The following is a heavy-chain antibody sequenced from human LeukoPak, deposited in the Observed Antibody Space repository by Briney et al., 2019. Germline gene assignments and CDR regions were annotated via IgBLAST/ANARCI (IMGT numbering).Heavy chain of an antibody. D-gene: IGHD4-17*01. CDR3: AKYFYGDYASIDY. Sequence: PGGSLRLSCAASGFTFSSYAMNWVRQAPGKGLEWVSGISGSGGSTYYADSVNGRFTISRDNSKNTLYLQMNSLRADDTAVYYCAKYFYGDYASIDYWGQGTLVTVSS. CDR1: GFTFSSYA. V-gene: IGHV3-23*01. CDR2: ISGSGGST. J-gene: IGHJ4*02.